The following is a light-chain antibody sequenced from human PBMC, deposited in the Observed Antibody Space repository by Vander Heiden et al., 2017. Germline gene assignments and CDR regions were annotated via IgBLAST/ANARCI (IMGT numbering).Light chain of an antibody. CDR2: AAS. CDR1: QGINSY. V-gene: IGKV1-9*01. CDR3: QQVNTYPYT. J-gene: IGKJ2*01. Sequence: LCPSFLAASGGETGTITCRASQGINSYLTWYQQQPGKAPKLLIYAASTLQSGVPSRFSGSGSGTEFTLTISSLQPEDFATYFCQQVNTYPYTFGQGTKLE.